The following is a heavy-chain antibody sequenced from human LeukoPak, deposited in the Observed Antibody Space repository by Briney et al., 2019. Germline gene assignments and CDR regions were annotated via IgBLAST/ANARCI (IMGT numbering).Heavy chain of an antibody. CDR2: IYYSGST. J-gene: IGHJ3*02. D-gene: IGHD3-22*01. CDR3: ARGIAYYDSSGFVAFDI. Sequence: PSETLSLTCTVSGGSISSYYWSWIRQPPGKGLEWIGCIYYSGSTNYNPSLKSRVTISVDTSKNQFSLKLSSVTAADTAVYYCARGIAYYDSSGFVAFDIWGQGTMVTVSS. CDR1: GGSISSYY. V-gene: IGHV4-59*01.